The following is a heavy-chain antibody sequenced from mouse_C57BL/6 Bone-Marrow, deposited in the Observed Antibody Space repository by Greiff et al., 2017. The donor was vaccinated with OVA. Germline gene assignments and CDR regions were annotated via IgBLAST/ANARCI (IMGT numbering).Heavy chain of an antibody. V-gene: IGHV1-54*01. D-gene: IGHD3-3*01. CDR1: GYAFTNYL. CDR2: INPGSGGT. CDR3: ARDGTRAY. J-gene: IGHJ3*01. Sequence: QVQLQQSGAELVRPGTSVKVSCKASGYAFTNYLIEWVKQRPGQGLEWIGVINPGSGGTNYNEKFKGKATLTADKSSSTAYMQLSSLTSEDSAVYFCARDGTRAYWGKETLVTVSA.